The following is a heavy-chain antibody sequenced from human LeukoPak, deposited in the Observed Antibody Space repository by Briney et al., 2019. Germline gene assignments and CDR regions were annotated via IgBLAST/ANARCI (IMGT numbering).Heavy chain of an antibody. Sequence: ASLKVSCTASGGTFSSYAISWVRQAPGQGLEWMGGIIPIFGTANYAQTFQGRVTITADESTSTDYMELSSLRSEDTAVYYCAGRGYSSSRGRNYYFFGMDVWGKGTTVTVSS. D-gene: IGHD6-13*01. CDR1: GGTFSSYA. CDR2: IIPIFGTA. J-gene: IGHJ6*04. CDR3: AGRGYSSSRGRNYYFFGMDV. V-gene: IGHV1-69*13.